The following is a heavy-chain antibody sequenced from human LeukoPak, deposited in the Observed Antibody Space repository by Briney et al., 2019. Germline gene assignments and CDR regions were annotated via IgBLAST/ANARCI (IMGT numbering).Heavy chain of an antibody. CDR1: GFTFSSYA. D-gene: IGHD3-22*01. CDR3: ARDGEPLEYYDSSGSRGYYFDY. Sequence: GGSLRLSCAASGFTFSSYAMHWVRQAPGKGLEWVAVISYDGSNKYYADSVKGRFTISRDNSKNTLYLQMNSLRAEDTAVYYCARDGEPLEYYDSSGSRGYYFDYWGQGTLVTVSS. V-gene: IGHV3-30-3*01. CDR2: ISYDGSNK. J-gene: IGHJ4*02.